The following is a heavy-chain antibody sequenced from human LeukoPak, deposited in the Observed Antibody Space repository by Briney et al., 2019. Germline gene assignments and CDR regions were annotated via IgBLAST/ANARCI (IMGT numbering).Heavy chain of an antibody. D-gene: IGHD2-2*01. V-gene: IGHV4-59*01. CDR1: GGSISSYY. CDR3: ARAVPAAISGNWFDP. Sequence: SETLSLTCTVSGGSISSYYWSWIRQPPGKGLEWIGYIYYSGSTNYNPSLKSRVTISVDTSKNQFSLKLSSVTAADTAVYYCARAVPAAISGNWFDPWGQGTLVTVSS. CDR2: IYYSGST. J-gene: IGHJ5*02.